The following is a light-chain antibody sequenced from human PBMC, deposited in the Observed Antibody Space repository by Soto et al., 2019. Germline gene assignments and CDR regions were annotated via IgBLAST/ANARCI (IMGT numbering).Light chain of an antibody. CDR1: SSDVGGYNY. CDR3: SSYTTSSTLVV. Sequence: QSALTQPASVSGSPGQSITISCTGTSSDVGGYNYVSWYLQHPGKAPKLIIYEVSHRPSGVSDRFSGSKSGNTASLTISGLQAEDEADYYCSSYTTSSTLVVFGGGTKLTV. V-gene: IGLV2-14*01. CDR2: EVS. J-gene: IGLJ2*01.